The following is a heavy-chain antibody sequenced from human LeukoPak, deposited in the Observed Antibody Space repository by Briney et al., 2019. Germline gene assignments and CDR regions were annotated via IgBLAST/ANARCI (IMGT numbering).Heavy chain of an antibody. V-gene: IGHV4-4*07. CDR1: GGSICSYY. CDR2: IYTSGST. D-gene: IGHD6-13*01. CDR3: ARDVAAASATTKNWFDP. J-gene: IGHJ5*02. Sequence: SETLSLTCTVSGGSICSYYWSWIRQPAGKGLEWIGRIYTSGSTNYNPSLKSRVTMSVDTSKNQFSLKLSSVTAADTAVYYCARDVAAASATTKNWFDPWGQGTLVTVSS.